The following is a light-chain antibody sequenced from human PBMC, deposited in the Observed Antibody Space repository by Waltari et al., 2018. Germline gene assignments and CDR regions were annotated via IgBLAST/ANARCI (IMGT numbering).Light chain of an antibody. CDR3: QQYNSFPPT. V-gene: IGKV1-16*02. J-gene: IGKJ4*01. CDR2: AAS. Sequence: DMQMTQSPSSLSPSVGVRVIITCRASQAINTFLAWFQQKPGKAPRSLIYAASTLQSGVSSNFSGSGSGTNFTLTISSLQPEDCATYYGQQYNSFPPTFGGGTRVEI. CDR1: QAINTF.